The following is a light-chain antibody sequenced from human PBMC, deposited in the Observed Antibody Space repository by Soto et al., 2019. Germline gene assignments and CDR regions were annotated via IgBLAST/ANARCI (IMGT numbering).Light chain of an antibody. CDR1: QGIRND. CDR3: LQDYNYPLT. J-gene: IGKJ1*01. CDR2: GAS. V-gene: IGKV1-6*01. Sequence: AIQMTQSPSSLSASVGDRVTITCRASQGIRNDLGWYQQKPGKAPKLLIYGASSLQSGVPSRFSGSGSGTDFTLTISSLQPEDFVSYYCLQDYNYPLTFGQGTKVDIK.